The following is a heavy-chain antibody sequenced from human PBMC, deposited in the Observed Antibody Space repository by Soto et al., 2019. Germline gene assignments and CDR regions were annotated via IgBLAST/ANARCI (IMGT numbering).Heavy chain of an antibody. V-gene: IGHV3-15*01. CDR2: IKNKGDGGTT. Sequence: GGSLRLSCAASGFTFNNAWMSWVRQVSGKGLEWVGRIKNKGDGGTTDYTAAVKGRFSISRDDSENTLYLQMNSLKTEDTAVYYCAKAGLTVNYYFDSWGLGTLVTVSS. J-gene: IGHJ4*02. CDR3: AKAGLTVNYYFDS. CDR1: GFTFNNAW. D-gene: IGHD4-17*01.